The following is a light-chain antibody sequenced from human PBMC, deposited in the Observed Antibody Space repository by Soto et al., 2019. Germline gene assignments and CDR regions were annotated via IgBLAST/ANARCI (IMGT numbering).Light chain of an antibody. CDR2: AAS. J-gene: IGKJ1*01. CDR1: QSISIY. CDR3: QQSYNIPRAT. V-gene: IGKV1-39*01. Sequence: DIQRTQSPSSLSASVGDRVTITCRASQSISIYLNWYQQKPGKAPKVLIYAASSLQSGVPPRFSGSGSGTDFTLTISSLQPEDFATYFCQQSYNIPRATFGQGTKVDIK.